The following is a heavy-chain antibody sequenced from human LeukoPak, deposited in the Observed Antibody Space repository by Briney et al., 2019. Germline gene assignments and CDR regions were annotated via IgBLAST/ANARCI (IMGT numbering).Heavy chain of an antibody. D-gene: IGHD6-19*01. V-gene: IGHV1-2*02. CDR2: INPNSGGT. Sequence: ASVNVSCKASGYSFTDYYVHWVRQAPGQGLEWMGWINPNSGGTNYAQKFQGRVTMTRDTSISTAYMELSRLRSDDTAVYYCARSSAATSGWYLDPWGQGTLVTVSS. CDR1: GYSFTDYY. CDR3: ARSSAATSGWYLDP. J-gene: IGHJ5*02.